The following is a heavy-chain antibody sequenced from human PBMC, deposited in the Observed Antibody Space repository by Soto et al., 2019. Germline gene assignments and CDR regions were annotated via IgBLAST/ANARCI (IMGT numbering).Heavy chain of an antibody. J-gene: IGHJ4*02. CDR2: ISSSSSTI. D-gene: IGHD2-15*01. CDR3: ATTRGDCSGGSCYSFDY. Sequence: EVQLVESGGGLVQPGGSLRLSCAASGFTCSSYSMNWVRQAPGKGLEWVSYISSSSSTIYYADSVKGRFTISRDNAKNSLYLQMTGLRDEDTAVYYCATTRGDCSGGSCYSFDYWGQGPLVTVSS. V-gene: IGHV3-48*02. CDR1: GFTCSSYS.